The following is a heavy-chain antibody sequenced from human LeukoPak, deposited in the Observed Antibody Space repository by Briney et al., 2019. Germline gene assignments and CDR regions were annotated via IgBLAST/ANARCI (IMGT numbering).Heavy chain of an antibody. CDR2: IWYDGSNK. V-gene: IGHV3-33*01. D-gene: IGHD3-22*01. Sequence: PGRSLSLSCAASGFTFSSYGMHWVRRAPAKGLEWVAVIWYDGSNKYYADSVKGRFTISRDNSKNTLYLQMNSLRAEDTAVYYCARDVPAYYYDSSGYTDAFDIWGQGTMVTVSS. CDR1: GFTFSSYG. CDR3: ARDVPAYYYDSSGYTDAFDI. J-gene: IGHJ3*02.